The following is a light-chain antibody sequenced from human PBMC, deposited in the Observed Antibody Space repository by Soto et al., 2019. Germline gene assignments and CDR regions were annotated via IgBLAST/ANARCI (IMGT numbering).Light chain of an antibody. CDR2: DVS. J-gene: IGLJ2*01. CDR1: SSDVGAYNY. V-gene: IGLV2-11*01. Sequence: QSALTQPRSVSGSPGQSVTISCTGTSSDVGAYNYVSWYQQHPGKVPKLMIYDVSKRPSGVPDRFSGSKSGNTASLTISGLQAEDEGDYYCCSYVGTYTFRIFGGGTKLTVL. CDR3: CSYVGTYTFRI.